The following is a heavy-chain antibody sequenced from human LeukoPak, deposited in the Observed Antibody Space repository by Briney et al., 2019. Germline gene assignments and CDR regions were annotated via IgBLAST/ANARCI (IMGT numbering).Heavy chain of an antibody. J-gene: IGHJ4*02. CDR3: AKSSMTSSGWYVSRVYFDY. D-gene: IGHD6-19*01. CDR2: ISWNSGNI. Sequence: PGRSLGLSCAASGFTFEDYSMHWVRQAPGKGLEWVSGISWNSGNIGYADSVKGRFTISRDNAKNSLYLQMNSLRAEDTALYYCAKSSMTSSGWYVSRVYFDYWGQGTLVTVSS. CDR1: GFTFEDYS. V-gene: IGHV3-9*01.